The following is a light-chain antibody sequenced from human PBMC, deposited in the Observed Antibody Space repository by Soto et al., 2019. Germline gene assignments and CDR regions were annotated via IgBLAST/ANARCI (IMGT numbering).Light chain of an antibody. CDR1: QGITTW. CDR3: QQGHSFPLT. CDR2: GIS. Sequence: DIQMTQSPSSVSASVGDRVTITCRASQGITTWLAWYQQKPGKAPNLLIYGISTLQSGVPSRFSGSSSGTDFTLTISSLQPEDVGTYYWQQGHSFPLTFGGGTKVEIK. J-gene: IGKJ4*01. V-gene: IGKV1-12*01.